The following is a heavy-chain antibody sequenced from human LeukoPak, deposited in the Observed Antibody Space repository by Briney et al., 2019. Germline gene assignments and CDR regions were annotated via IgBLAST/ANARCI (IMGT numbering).Heavy chain of an antibody. D-gene: IGHD4-17*01. V-gene: IGHV3-23*01. Sequence: HPGGSLRLSCAASGFTFSSYAMSWVRQAPGKGLEWVSAISGSGGSTYYADSVKGRFTISRDNSKNTLYLQMNSLRAEDTAVYYCAKDISSVPDYGDPSADPWGQGTLVTVSS. CDR3: AKDISSVPDYGDPSADP. CDR2: ISGSGGST. CDR1: GFTFSSYA. J-gene: IGHJ5*02.